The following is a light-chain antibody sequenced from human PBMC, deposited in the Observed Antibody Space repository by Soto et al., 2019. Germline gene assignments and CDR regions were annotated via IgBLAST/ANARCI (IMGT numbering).Light chain of an antibody. J-gene: IGKJ5*01. CDR3: QQASSFPLT. CDR2: AAS. CDR1: QAISNF. V-gene: IGKV1-9*01. Sequence: DIQLTQSPSFLSASAGDRVTITCRASQAISNFLAWYQQKPGRAPKLLIYAASTLQSGVPSRFSGSGSGTEFTLTISSLQPEDFATYYCQQASSFPLTFGQGTRLEIK.